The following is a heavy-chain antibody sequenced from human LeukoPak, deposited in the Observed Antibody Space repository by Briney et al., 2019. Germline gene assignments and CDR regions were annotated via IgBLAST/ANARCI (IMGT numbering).Heavy chain of an antibody. Sequence: SETLSLTCTVSGGSISSYYWSWIRQPAGKGLEWIGRIYTSGSTNYNPSLKSRVTISVDKSKNQFSLKLSSVTAADTAVYYCARVTHSSGWYNWFDPWGQGTLVIVSS. CDR2: IYTSGST. CDR3: ARVTHSSGWYNWFDP. V-gene: IGHV4-4*07. CDR1: GGSISSYY. D-gene: IGHD6-19*01. J-gene: IGHJ5*02.